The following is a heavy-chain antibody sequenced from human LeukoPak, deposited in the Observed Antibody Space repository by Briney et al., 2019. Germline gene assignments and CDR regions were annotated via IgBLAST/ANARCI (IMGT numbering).Heavy chain of an antibody. D-gene: IGHD6-19*01. CDR3: ARDGAPVAGDYYYYYMDV. Sequence: SVKVSCKASGGTFSSYAISWVRQAPGQGLEWMGGIIPIFGTANYAQKFQGRVTITADESTSTAYMELSSLRSEDTAVYYCARDGAPVAGDYYYYYMDVWGKGTTVTISS. CDR1: GGTFSSYA. J-gene: IGHJ6*03. V-gene: IGHV1-69*13. CDR2: IIPIFGTA.